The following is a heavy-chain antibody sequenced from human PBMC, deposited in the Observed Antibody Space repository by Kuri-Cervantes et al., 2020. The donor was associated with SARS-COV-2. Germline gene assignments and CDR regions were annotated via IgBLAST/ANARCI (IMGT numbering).Heavy chain of an antibody. CDR2: IWCDGKNE. CDR1: GLSLANYA. Sequence: SCGASGLSLANYAIHWDRHPPGKGLEWVSVIWCDGKNEYYAGSVKGRFNISRDTSKNTVSLHMNSLRAEDTAMYYCATVAANSYMDVWGRGTMVTVSS. J-gene: IGHJ6*03. D-gene: IGHD5-12*01. CDR3: ATVAANSYMDV. V-gene: IGHV3-33*08.